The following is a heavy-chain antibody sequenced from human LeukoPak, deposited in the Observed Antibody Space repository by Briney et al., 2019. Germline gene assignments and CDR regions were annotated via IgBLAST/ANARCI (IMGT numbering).Heavy chain of an antibody. CDR3: AREPVDIVATTRSYGIDY. CDR2: IYYSGST. V-gene: IGHV4-39*07. D-gene: IGHD5-12*01. J-gene: IGHJ4*02. Sequence: PSETLSLTCTVSGGSISSSSYYWGWIRQPPGKGLEWIGSIYYSGSTYYNPSLKSRVTISVDTSKNQFSLKLSSVTAADTAVYYCAREPVDIVATTRSYGIDYWGQGTLVTVSS. CDR1: GGSISSSSYY.